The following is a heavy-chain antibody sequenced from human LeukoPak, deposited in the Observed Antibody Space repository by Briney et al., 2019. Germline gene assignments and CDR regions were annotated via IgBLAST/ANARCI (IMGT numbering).Heavy chain of an antibody. CDR3: ARIYCSSTSCYADY. J-gene: IGHJ4*02. Sequence: SETLSLTCTVSGGSISSYYWSWIRQPPGKGLEWLGYIYYSGSTNYNPSLKSRVTISVDTAKNQFSLKLSSVTAADTAVYYCARIYCSSTSCYADYWGQGTLVTVSS. V-gene: IGHV4-59*01. D-gene: IGHD2-2*01. CDR1: GGSISSYY. CDR2: IYYSGST.